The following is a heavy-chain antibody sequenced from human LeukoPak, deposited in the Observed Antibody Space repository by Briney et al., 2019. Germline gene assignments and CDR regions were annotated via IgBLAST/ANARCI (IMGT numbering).Heavy chain of an antibody. J-gene: IGHJ4*02. D-gene: IGHD1-26*01. V-gene: IGHV1-2*02. CDR3: ASLSPRIVGATIVDY. CDR1: GYTFTGYY. CDR2: FNPNSGGT. Sequence: ASVKVSCKASGYTFTGYYMHWVRQAPGRGLEWMGWFNPNSGGTNYAQKFQGRVTMTRDTSISTAYMELSRLRSDDTAVYYCASLSPRIVGATIVDYWGQGTLVTVSS.